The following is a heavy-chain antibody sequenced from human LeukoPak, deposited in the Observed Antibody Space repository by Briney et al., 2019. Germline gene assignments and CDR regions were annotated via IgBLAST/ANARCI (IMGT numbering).Heavy chain of an antibody. CDR1: GYTLTELS. Sequence: ASVKVSCKVSGYTLTELSMHWVRQAPGKGLEWMGGFDPEDGETIYAQKFQGRVTMTEDTSTDTAYMELSSLRSEDTAVYYCACLTTVTTKGNNWGQGTLVTVSS. CDR3: ACLTTVTTKGNN. CDR2: FDPEDGET. V-gene: IGHV1-24*01. D-gene: IGHD4-11*01. J-gene: IGHJ4*02.